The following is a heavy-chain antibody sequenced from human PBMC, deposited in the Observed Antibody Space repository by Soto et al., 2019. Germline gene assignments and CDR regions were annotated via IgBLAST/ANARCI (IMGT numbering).Heavy chain of an antibody. V-gene: IGHV4-39*01. D-gene: IGHD3-3*01. CDR2: IYYSGST. CDR3: AGLVNYDFWSGLSPPFDY. J-gene: IGHJ4*02. Sequence: SETLSLTCTVSGGSISSSSYYWGWIRQPPGKGLEWIGSIYYSGSTYYNPSLKSRVTISVDTSKNQFSLKLSSVTAADTAVYYCAGLVNYDFWSGLSPPFDYWGQGTLVTVSS. CDR1: GGSISSSSYY.